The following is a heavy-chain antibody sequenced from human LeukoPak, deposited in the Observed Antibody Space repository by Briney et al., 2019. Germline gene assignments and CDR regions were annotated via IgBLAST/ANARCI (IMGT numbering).Heavy chain of an antibody. D-gene: IGHD1-1*01. V-gene: IGHV3-30*02. CDR3: ANDFNWATDY. CDR1: GLTFTTSS. CDR2: IRHDGSDK. J-gene: IGHJ4*02. Sequence: GGSLRLSCAASGLTFTTSSFHWVRQAPGKGLEWVAFIRHDGSDKYYADSVKGGFMSSRDNSKNNVYLQMNSLRIEDSALYYCANDFNWATDYWGQGTLVTVSS.